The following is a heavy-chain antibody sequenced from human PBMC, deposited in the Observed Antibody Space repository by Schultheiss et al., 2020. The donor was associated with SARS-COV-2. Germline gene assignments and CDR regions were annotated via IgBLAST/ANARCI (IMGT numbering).Heavy chain of an antibody. J-gene: IGHJ6*02. V-gene: IGHV1-18*01. CDR1: GYTFTSYG. D-gene: IGHD3-3*01. Sequence: ASVKVSCKASGYTFTSYGISWVRQAPGQGLEWMGWISAYNGNTNYAQKLQGRVTMTTDTSTSTAYMELRSLRSEDTAVYYCARGPAPDYDPYYYYGMDVWGQGTTVTVSS. CDR3: ARGPAPDYDPYYYYGMDV. CDR2: ISAYNGNT.